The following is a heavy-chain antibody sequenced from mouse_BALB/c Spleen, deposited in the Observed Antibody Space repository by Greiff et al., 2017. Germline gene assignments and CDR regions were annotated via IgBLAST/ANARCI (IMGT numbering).Heavy chain of an antibody. CDR2: IWAGGST. Sequence: QVQLQQSGPGLVAPSQSLSITCTVSGFSLTSYGVHWVRQPPGKGLEWLGVIWAGGSTNYNSALMSRLSISKDNSKSQVFLKMNSLQTDDTAMYYCARDYDGFFDYWGQGTTLTVSS. J-gene: IGHJ2*01. D-gene: IGHD2-3*01. CDR3: ARDYDGFFDY. V-gene: IGHV2-9*02. CDR1: GFSLTSYG.